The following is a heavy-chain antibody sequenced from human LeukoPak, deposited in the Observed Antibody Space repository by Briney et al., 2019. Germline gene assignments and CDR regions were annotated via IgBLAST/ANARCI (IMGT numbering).Heavy chain of an antibody. CDR1: GGSFSGYY. D-gene: IGHD3-10*01. J-gene: IGHJ4*02. CDR2: INHSGST. V-gene: IGHV4-34*01. CDR3: AIIWFGEYPFDY. Sequence: SETLSLTCAVYGGSFSGYYWSWIRQPPGKGLEWIGEINHSGSTNYNPSLKSRVTISVDTSKNQFSLKPSSVTAADTAVYYCAIIWFGEYPFDYWGQGTLVTVSS.